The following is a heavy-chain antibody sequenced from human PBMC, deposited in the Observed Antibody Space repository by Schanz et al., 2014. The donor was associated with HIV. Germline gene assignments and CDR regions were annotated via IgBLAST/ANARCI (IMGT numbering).Heavy chain of an antibody. J-gene: IGHJ6*02. Sequence: EVQLLESGGDLVQPGGSLRLSCEASGFTFRSYAMNWVRQTPGKGLQWVSGISGSSGHTWYADSVKGRFTISRDNPKNRLYLQMNSLRAEDTAVYYCANTEFPYSSSSDYYYGMDVWGQGTTVTVSS. V-gene: IGHV3-23*01. D-gene: IGHD6-6*01. CDR1: GFTFRSYA. CDR3: ANTEFPYSSSSDYYYGMDV. CDR2: ISGSSGHT.